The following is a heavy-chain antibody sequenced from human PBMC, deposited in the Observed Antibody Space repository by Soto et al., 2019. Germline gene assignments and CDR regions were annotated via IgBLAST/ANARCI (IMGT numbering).Heavy chain of an antibody. D-gene: IGHD3-22*01. J-gene: IGHJ5*02. Sequence: GGSLRLSCAASGFTFRSYGMHWVRQAPGKGLEWVAVIWDDGSDKKYADSVKGRFTVSRDNSKDTLFLQMSSLRAEDTAVYYCARDPQINSDTSGYVGSWGPGTLVTVSS. CDR3: ARDPQINSDTSGYVGS. V-gene: IGHV3-33*01. CDR2: IWDDGSDK. CDR1: GFTFRSYG.